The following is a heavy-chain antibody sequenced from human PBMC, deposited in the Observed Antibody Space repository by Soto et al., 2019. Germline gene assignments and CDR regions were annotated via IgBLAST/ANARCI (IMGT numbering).Heavy chain of an antibody. CDR3: ASNLTAGDS. CDR2: LNPNGGST. Sequence: ASVKVSCKASGYTFTNSYIHWVRQAPGQGLEWMALLNPNGGSTNYAQNVQGRVTVTRDTSTSTVDMGLTSLTPEDTAGYYCASNLTAGDSWRKGILVTVSS. V-gene: IGHV1-46*01. J-gene: IGHJ4*02. CDR1: GYTFTNSY. D-gene: IGHD5-18*01.